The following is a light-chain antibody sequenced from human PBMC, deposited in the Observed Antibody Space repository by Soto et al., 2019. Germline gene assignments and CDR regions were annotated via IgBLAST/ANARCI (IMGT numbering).Light chain of an antibody. V-gene: IGKV1-5*01. Sequence: DIQMTQSPSSLSASVGDRVTITCRASQSISSWLAWYQQKPGKAPKLLIYDASSLESGVPSRFNGSGSGTEFTLTISSLQPDDFATYYCQQYNSYQWTFGQGTKVDIK. CDR1: QSISSW. CDR3: QQYNSYQWT. J-gene: IGKJ1*01. CDR2: DAS.